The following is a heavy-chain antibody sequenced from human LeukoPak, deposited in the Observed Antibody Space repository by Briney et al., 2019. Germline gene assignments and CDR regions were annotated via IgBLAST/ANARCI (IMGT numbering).Heavy chain of an antibody. D-gene: IGHD6-19*01. Sequence: SETLSLTCTVCGGSITHYYWSWIRQPPGKGLEWIGYIYYSGSTNYNPSLKSRVTISVDTSKNQFSLKLSSLTAADTAVYYCARVYSSGWKPDYWGQGTLVTVSS. CDR2: IYYSGST. V-gene: IGHV4-59*01. CDR1: GGSITHYY. J-gene: IGHJ4*02. CDR3: ARVYSSGWKPDY.